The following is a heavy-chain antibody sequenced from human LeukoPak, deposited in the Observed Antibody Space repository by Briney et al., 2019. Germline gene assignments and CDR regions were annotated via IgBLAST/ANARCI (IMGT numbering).Heavy chain of an antibody. CDR1: GGSFSGYY. J-gene: IGHJ4*02. CDR3: ARREYSSSWYVEDY. CDR2: INHSGST. V-gene: IGHV4-34*01. Sequence: PSETLSLTCAVYGGSFSGYYWSWIRQPPGKGLEWIGEINHSGSTNYNPSLKSRVTISVDTSKNQFSLKLSPVTAADTAVYYCARREYSSSWYVEDYWGQGTLVTVSS. D-gene: IGHD6-13*01.